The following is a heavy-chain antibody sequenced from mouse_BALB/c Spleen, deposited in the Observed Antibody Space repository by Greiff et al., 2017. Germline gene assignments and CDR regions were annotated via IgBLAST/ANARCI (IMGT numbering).Heavy chain of an antibody. CDR3: ARWGNYEYAMDY. CDR1: GYTFTDYA. V-gene: IGHV1S137*01. J-gene: IGHJ4*01. Sequence: QVQLQQSGAELVRPGVSVKISCKGSGYTFTDYAMHWVKQSHAKSLEWIGVISTYYGDASYNQKFKGKATMTVDKSSSTAYMELARLTSEDSAIYYCARWGNYEYAMDYWGQGTSVTVSS. D-gene: IGHD2-1*01. CDR2: ISTYYGDA.